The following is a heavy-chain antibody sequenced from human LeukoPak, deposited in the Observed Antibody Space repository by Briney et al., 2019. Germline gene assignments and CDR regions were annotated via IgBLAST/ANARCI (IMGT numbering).Heavy chain of an antibody. CDR2: IYYSGST. V-gene: IGHV4-39*01. CDR1: GGSISNSGHY. Sequence: SETLSLTCTVSGGSISNSGHYWGWIRQPPGKGLEWIGSIYYSGSTYYNPPLKSRVTISVDTSKNQFSLKLSSVTAADTAVYYFAAQVATILDPFDYWGQGTLVTVSS. D-gene: IGHD5-12*01. J-gene: IGHJ4*02. CDR3: AAQVATILDPFDY.